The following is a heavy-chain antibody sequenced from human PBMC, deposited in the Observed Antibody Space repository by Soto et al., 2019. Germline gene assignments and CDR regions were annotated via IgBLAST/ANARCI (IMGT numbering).Heavy chain of an antibody. J-gene: IGHJ6*02. CDR1: GGTFSSYA. V-gene: IGHV1-69*06. Sequence: VASVKVSCKASGGTFSSYAISWVRQAPGQGLEWMGGIIPIFGTANYAQKFQGRVTITADKSTSTAYMELSSLRSEDTAVYYCARDIVVVVAATTDYYYYGMDVWGQGTTVTVSS. CDR2: IIPIFGTA. CDR3: ARDIVVVVAATTDYYYYGMDV. D-gene: IGHD2-15*01.